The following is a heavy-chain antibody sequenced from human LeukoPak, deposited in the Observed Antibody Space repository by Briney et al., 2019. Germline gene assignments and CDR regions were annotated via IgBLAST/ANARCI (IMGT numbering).Heavy chain of an antibody. CDR1: GFTFSHAW. CDR3: TTDASKRGY. V-gene: IGHV3-7*03. Sequence: HSGGSLRLSCAASGFTFSHAWMSWVRQAPGKGLEWVANINQDGSGKYYVDSVKGRFTISRDNAKNSLYLQMNSLKTEDTAVYYCTTDASKRGYWGQGTLVTVSS. J-gene: IGHJ4*02. CDR2: INQDGSGK.